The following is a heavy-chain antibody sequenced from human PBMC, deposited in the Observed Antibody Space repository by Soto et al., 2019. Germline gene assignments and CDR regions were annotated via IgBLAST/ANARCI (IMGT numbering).Heavy chain of an antibody. CDR1: GFTFSDYY. D-gene: IGHD3-3*01. CDR2: IDYSGSRT. Sequence: QVQLVESGGGLVKPGGSLRLSCAASGFTFSDYYMSWIRQAPGKGLEWVSYIDYSGSRTDYADSVKGRFTISRDNAKNSLYLQMYSLRAEDTAIYYCVRDRTLLVPTSIDYWGHGTLVTVSS. CDR3: VRDRTLLVPTSIDY. V-gene: IGHV3-11*06. J-gene: IGHJ4*01.